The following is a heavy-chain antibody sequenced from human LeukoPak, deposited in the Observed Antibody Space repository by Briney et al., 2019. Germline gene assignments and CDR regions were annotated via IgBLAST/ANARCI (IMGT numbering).Heavy chain of an antibody. Sequence: ASQTLSLTCTVSGGSISSGGYYWSWIRQHPGKGLEWIGYIYYSGSTYYNPSLKSRVTISVDTSKNQFSLKLSSVTAADTAVYYCARTYYDILTGYAFDYWGQGTLVTVSS. CDR1: GGSISSGGYY. J-gene: IGHJ4*02. D-gene: IGHD3-9*01. CDR2: IYYSGST. CDR3: ARTYYDILTGYAFDY. V-gene: IGHV4-31*03.